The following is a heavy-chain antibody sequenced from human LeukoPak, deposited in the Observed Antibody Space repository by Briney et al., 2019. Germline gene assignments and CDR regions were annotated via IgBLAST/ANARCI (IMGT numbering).Heavy chain of an antibody. V-gene: IGHV4-59*01. CDR1: GGSISSYY. Sequence: SETLSLTCTVSGGSISSYYWSWIRQPPGKGLEWIGYIYYSGSTNYNPSLKSRVTISVDTSKNQFSLKLSSVTAADTAVYYCAHTTLGHYYYYMDVWGKGTTVTVSS. D-gene: IGHD1-26*01. J-gene: IGHJ6*03. CDR2: IYYSGST. CDR3: AHTTLGHYYYYMDV.